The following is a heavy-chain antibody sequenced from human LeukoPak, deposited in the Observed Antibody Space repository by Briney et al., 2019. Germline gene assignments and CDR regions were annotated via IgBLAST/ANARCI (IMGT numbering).Heavy chain of an antibody. V-gene: IGHV4-61*01. CDR3: ARDEPAAKEYWFDP. CDR2: IYYSGST. J-gene: IGHJ5*02. Sequence: SQTLSLTCTVSGGSISSGSYYWSWIRQPPGKGLEWIGYIYYSGSTNYNPSLKSRVTISVDTSKNQFSLKLSSVTAADTAVYYCARDEPAAKEYWFDPWGQGTLVTVSS. D-gene: IGHD2-2*01. CDR1: GGSISSGSYY.